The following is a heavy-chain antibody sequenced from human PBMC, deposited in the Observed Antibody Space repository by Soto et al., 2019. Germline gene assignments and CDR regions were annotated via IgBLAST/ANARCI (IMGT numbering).Heavy chain of an antibody. CDR3: ARDREYYYGSGTWGSKPQYYYYYGMDV. J-gene: IGHJ6*02. V-gene: IGHV1-69*01. CDR2: IIPIFGTA. D-gene: IGHD3-10*01. Sequence: QVQLVQSGAEVKKPGSSVKVSCKASGGTFSSYAISWVRQAPGQGLEWMGGIIPIFGTANYAQKFQGRVTITADESTGTAYMELSSLRSEDTAVYYCARDREYYYGSGTWGSKPQYYYYYGMDVWGQGTTVTVSS. CDR1: GGTFSSYA.